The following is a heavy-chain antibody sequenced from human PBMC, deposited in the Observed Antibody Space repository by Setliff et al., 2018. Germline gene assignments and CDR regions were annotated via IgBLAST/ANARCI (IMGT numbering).Heavy chain of an antibody. CDR1: GLTFSDYY. Sequence: GGSLRLSCAASGLTFSDYYMRWIRQAPGKGLEWVSYISSSGTTIYYADSVKGRFTISRDNAKNSLYLQMNSLRAEDTAVYYCTRDIVVFTDIDYYYSGMDVWGQGTAVTVSS. D-gene: IGHD2-21*01. V-gene: IGHV3-11*04. J-gene: IGHJ6*02. CDR3: TRDIVVFTDIDYYYSGMDV. CDR2: ISSSGTTI.